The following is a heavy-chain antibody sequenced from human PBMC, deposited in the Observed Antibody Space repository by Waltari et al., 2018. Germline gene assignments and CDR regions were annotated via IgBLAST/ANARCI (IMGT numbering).Heavy chain of an antibody. V-gene: IGHV3-30*18. CDR2: IWYDGSNK. CDR1: GFTFSSYG. D-gene: IGHD3-22*01. J-gene: IGHJ3*02. Sequence: QVQLVESGGGVVQPGRSLRLSCAASGFTFSSYGMHWVRQAPGKGLELVAVIWYDGSNKYYADSVKGRFTISRDNSKNTLYLQMNSLRAEDTAMYYCAKVYSSGYYYVNAFDIWGQGTMVTVSS. CDR3: AKVYSSGYYYVNAFDI.